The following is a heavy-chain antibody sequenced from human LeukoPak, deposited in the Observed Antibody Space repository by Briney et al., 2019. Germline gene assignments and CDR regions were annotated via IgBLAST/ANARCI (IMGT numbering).Heavy chain of an antibody. CDR3: ASVTLYYYDSSGYDY. Sequence: SETLSLTCAVYGGSFSGYYWSWIRQPPGKGLEWIGEINHSGSTNYNPSLKSRVTISVDTSKNQFSLKLSSVTAADTAVYYCASVTLYYYDSSGYDYWGQGTLVTVS. V-gene: IGHV4-34*01. CDR2: INHSGST. J-gene: IGHJ4*02. D-gene: IGHD3-22*01. CDR1: GGSFSGYY.